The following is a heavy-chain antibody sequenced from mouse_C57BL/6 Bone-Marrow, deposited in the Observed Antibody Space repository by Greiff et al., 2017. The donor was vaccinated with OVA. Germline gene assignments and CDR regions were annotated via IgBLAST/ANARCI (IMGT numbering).Heavy chain of an antibody. V-gene: IGHV1-81*01. D-gene: IGHD1-2*01. CDR1: GYTFTSYG. CDR3: ARDDYYGRAWFAY. Sequence: QVQLQQSGAKLARPGASVKLSCKASGYTFTSYGISWVKQRTGQGLEWIGEIYPRSGNTYYNEKFKGKATLTADKSSSTAYMELRSLTSEDSAVYFCARDDYYGRAWFAYWGQGTLVTVSA. J-gene: IGHJ3*01. CDR2: IYPRSGNT.